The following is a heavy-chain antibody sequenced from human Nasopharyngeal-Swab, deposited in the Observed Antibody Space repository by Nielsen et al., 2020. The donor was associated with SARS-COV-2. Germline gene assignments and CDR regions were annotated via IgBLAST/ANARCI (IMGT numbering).Heavy chain of an antibody. V-gene: IGHV3-7*01. J-gene: IGHJ6*02. CDR1: GFTFSDNW. Sequence: GGSLRLSCAASGFTFSDNWMSWVRQVPGKGLECVASINPDGSEKYYVDSVKGRFTLSRDNARKSLYLQINSLRAEDTALYYCARDLYYYGMDVWGQGTTVTVSS. CDR3: ARDLYYYGMDV. CDR2: INPDGSEK.